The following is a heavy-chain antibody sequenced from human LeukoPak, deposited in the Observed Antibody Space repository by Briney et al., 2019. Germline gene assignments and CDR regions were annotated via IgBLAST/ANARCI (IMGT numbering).Heavy chain of an antibody. J-gene: IGHJ1*01. V-gene: IGHV1-69*05. Sequence: ASVKVSCKASGGTFSSYAISWVRQAPGQGLEWMGGIIPIFGTANYAQKFQGRVTITTDESTSTAYMELSSLRSEDTAVYYCAGVPFCSSTGCYTADFSQTWGGGPLVTVS. CDR3: AGVPFCSSTGCYTADFSQT. CDR2: IIPIFGTA. D-gene: IGHD2-2*02. CDR1: GGTFSSYA.